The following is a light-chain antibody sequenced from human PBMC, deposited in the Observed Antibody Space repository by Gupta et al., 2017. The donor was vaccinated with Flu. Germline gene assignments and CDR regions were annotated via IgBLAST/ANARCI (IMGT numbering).Light chain of an antibody. CDR3: QYSDSALSAVV. CDR1: SSNIGAGSD. V-gene: IGLV1-40*01. Sequence: QSVLTQPPSVSGAPGQRVTISCTGSSSNIGAGSDVHWYQQVSGPAPKLLIYANNNRPSGVPDRFSGSRSGTSASLAITGLQAEDEADYYCQYSDSALSAVVFGGGTKLTVL. J-gene: IGLJ2*01. CDR2: ANN.